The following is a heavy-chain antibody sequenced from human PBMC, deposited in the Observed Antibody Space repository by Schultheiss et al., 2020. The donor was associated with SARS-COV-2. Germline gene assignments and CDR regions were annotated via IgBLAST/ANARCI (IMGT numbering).Heavy chain of an antibody. Sequence: GPLRLSCAASGFTFSSYGMHWVRQAPGKGLEWIGEINHSGSTNYNPSLKSRVTISVDTSKNQFSLKLSSVTAADTAVYYCARVYCSSTSCHYYYYMDVWGKGTTVTVSS. J-gene: IGHJ6*03. CDR1: GFTFSSYG. D-gene: IGHD2-2*01. CDR3: ARVYCSSTSCHYYYYMDV. V-gene: IGHV4-34*01. CDR2: INHSGST.